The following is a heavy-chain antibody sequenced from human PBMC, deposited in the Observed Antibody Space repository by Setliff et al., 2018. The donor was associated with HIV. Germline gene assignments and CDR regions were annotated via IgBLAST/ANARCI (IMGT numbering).Heavy chain of an antibody. Sequence: PLETLSLTCAVSGYSISSGYFWGWIRQPPGKGLEWIGSLYHSGTNFYNPSLKSRVTISLDTSTNRFSLKLNSATAADTAIYYCARQVGSQYSYWAYYFDSWGQGALVTVSS. D-gene: IGHD5-18*01. CDR1: GYSISSGYF. J-gene: IGHJ4*02. CDR2: LYHSGTN. V-gene: IGHV4-38-2*01. CDR3: ARQVGSQYSYWAYYFDS.